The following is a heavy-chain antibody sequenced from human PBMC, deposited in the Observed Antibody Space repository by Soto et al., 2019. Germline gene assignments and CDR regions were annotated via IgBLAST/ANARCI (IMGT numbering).Heavy chain of an antibody. D-gene: IGHD5-12*01. Sequence: PGGSLRLSCAGSGFTFSSYGMHWVRQAPGKGLEWVAVIWYHGTTKNYADSVKGRFTISRDTSKNTVYLQMDSLKVEDTAVYYCARDVDRTSHLNWFDPWGQGVMVTVSS. CDR1: GFTFSSYG. CDR2: IWYHGTTK. CDR3: ARDVDRTSHLNWFDP. V-gene: IGHV3-33*01. J-gene: IGHJ5*02.